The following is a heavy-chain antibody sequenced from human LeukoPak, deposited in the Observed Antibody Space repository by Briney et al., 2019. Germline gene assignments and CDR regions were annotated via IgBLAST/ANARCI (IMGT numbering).Heavy chain of an antibody. J-gene: IGHJ4*02. CDR3: ARDRYGDGFAHLDY. CDR1: GFTFTTYA. V-gene: IGHV1-2*02. D-gene: IGHD5-24*01. CDR2: ITPGGGT. Sequence: ASVKVSCRASGFTFTTYAIHWVRQAPGQGLEWMGWITPGGGTNYPQKFQGRVAITWDTSITTAYMDLSRLTSDDMAVYYCARDRYGDGFAHLDYWGQGALVTVSS.